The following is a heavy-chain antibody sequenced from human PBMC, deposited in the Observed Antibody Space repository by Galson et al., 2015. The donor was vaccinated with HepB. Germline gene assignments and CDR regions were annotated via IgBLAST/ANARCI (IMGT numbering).Heavy chain of an antibody. J-gene: IGHJ4*02. Sequence: CAISGDSVSSNSSLWNWIRQSPSRGLKWLGRTYYRSKWTNDYAVSVNRRISITSDTSKNHFSLQLNSVTPEDTAVYICARVLLLRKGHNAPCDYWGQGTLVTVSS. CDR3: ARVLLLRKGHNAPCDY. CDR2: TYYRSKWTN. D-gene: IGHD2-15*01. V-gene: IGHV6-1*01. CDR1: GDSVSSNSSL.